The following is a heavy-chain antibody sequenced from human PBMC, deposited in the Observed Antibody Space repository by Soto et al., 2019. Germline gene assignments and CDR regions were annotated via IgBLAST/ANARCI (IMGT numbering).Heavy chain of an antibody. CDR3: AKDGRDIVVVSAYYYYYMDV. Sequence: GGSLRLSCAASGFTFSSYAMSWVRQAPGKGLEWVSAISGSGGSTYYADSVKGRFTISRDNSKNTLYLQMNSLRAEDTAVYYCAKDGRDIVVVSAYYYYYMDVWGKGTTVTVSS. CDR1: GFTFSSYA. CDR2: ISGSGGST. D-gene: IGHD2-15*01. J-gene: IGHJ6*03. V-gene: IGHV3-23*01.